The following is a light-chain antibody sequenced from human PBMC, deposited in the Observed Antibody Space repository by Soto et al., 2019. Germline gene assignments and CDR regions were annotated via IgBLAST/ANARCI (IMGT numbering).Light chain of an antibody. J-gene: IGLJ1*01. V-gene: IGLV2-14*01. CDR2: DVS. CDR3: SSYTSSSTFGV. Sequence: QSVLTQPASVSGSPGQSITISCTGTSSDVGGYNYVSWYQQHPGKAPKLMIYDVSNRPSGVSNRFSGSKSGNTASLTISGLHAEDEADYYCSSYTSSSTFGVFGTGTKLTVL. CDR1: SSDVGGYNY.